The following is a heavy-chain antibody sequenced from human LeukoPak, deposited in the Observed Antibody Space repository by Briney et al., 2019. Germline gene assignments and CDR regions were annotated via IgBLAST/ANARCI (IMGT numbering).Heavy chain of an antibody. V-gene: IGHV1-3*01. CDR1: GYTFTSYA. CDR2: INAGNGNT. Sequence: GASVKVSCKASGYTFTSYAMHWVRQAPGQRLEWMGWINAGNGNTKYSQKFQGRVTITRDTSASTAYMELSSLRSEDTAVYYCASGGYCSSTSCYLPPFDPWGQGTLVTVCS. J-gene: IGHJ5*02. D-gene: IGHD2-2*01. CDR3: ASGGYCSSTSCYLPPFDP.